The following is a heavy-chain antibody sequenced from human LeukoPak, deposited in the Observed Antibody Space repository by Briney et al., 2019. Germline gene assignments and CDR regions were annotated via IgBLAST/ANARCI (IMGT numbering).Heavy chain of an antibody. CDR1: GGSFSGYY. CDR3: ARRPYSSGWYDWEDAFDI. Sequence: SETLSLTCAVYGGSFSGYYWSWIRQPPGKGLEWIGEINHSGSTNYNPSLKSRVTISVDTSKNQFSLKLSSVTAADTAVYYCARRPYSSGWYDWEDAFDIWAKGQWSPSLQ. D-gene: IGHD6-19*01. V-gene: IGHV4-34*01. J-gene: IGHJ3*02. CDR2: INHSGST.